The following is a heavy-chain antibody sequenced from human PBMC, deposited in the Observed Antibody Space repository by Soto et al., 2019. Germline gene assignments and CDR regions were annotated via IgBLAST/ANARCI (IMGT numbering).Heavy chain of an antibody. CDR1: GFTFSSYS. V-gene: IGHV3-21*01. D-gene: IGHD2-15*01. CDR3: AREHAPDIVVVVADPEYFQH. Sequence: EVQLVESGGGLVKPGGSLRLSCAASGFTFSSYSMNWVRQAPGKGLEWVSSISSSSSYIYYADSVKGRFTISRDNAKNSLYLQMNSLRAEDTAVYYCAREHAPDIVVVVADPEYFQHWGQGTLVTVSS. J-gene: IGHJ1*01. CDR2: ISSSSSYI.